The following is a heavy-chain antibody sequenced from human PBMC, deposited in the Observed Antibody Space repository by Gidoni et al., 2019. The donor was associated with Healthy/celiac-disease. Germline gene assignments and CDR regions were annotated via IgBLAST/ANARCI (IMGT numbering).Heavy chain of an antibody. V-gene: IGHV3-23*01. CDR3: AKDISGYSYGYDY. Sequence: EVQLLESGGGLVQPGGSFRLSCPASAFSFSSYAMSWVRQAPGKGLEWVSAISGSGGSTYYADSVKGRFTISRDNSKNTLYLQMNSLRAEDTAVYYCAKDISGYSYGYDYWGQGTLVTVSS. CDR2: ISGSGGST. J-gene: IGHJ4*02. D-gene: IGHD5-18*01. CDR1: AFSFSSYA.